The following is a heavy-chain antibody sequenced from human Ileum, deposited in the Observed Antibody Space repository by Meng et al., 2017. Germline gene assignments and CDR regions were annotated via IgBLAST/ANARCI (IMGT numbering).Heavy chain of an antibody. D-gene: IGHD3-10*01. CDR1: CGSVWGYY. V-gene: IGHV4-34*01. CDR2: IHHRGST. CDR3: ARGAWLVRGVIISYFDY. J-gene: IGHJ4*02. Sequence: QLVQEGAVLLKRSGTLSRPCDVYCGSVWGYYWSWTHQPPEKGLEWIGEIHHRGSTNYNPSLKSRVTTSVDKSENQFSLKLTSVTAADTAVYYCARGAWLVRGVIISYFDYWGQGALVTVSS.